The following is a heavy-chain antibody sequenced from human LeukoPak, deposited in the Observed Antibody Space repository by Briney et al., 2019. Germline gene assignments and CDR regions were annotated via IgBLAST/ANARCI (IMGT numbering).Heavy chain of an antibody. Sequence: PSETLSLTCTVSGGSICSGGYFWGWIRQPPGRGLGWIGYIYYSGSTYYNPSLKSRVTTSVDPPKNQLSLKLSSVTAADTAVYYRARGITIFGLDYYGMDVWGQGTTVTVSS. D-gene: IGHD3-3*01. V-gene: IGHV4-61*08. J-gene: IGHJ6*02. CDR3: ARGITIFGLDYYGMDV. CDR2: IYYSGST. CDR1: GGSICSGGYF.